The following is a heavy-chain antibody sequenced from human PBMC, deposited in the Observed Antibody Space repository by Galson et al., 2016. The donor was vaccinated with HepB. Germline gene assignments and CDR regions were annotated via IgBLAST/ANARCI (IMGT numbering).Heavy chain of an antibody. Sequence: SLRLSCAASGFTFSNYDMHWVRQTPERGLVWVSRISGDGSDTSYADSVKGRFTVSRDNAKNTLFLQMNSLRAEDTAVYYCTRATVDWGQGTLVTVSS. J-gene: IGHJ4*02. CDR3: TRATVD. CDR1: GFTFSNYD. V-gene: IGHV3-74*01. CDR2: ISGDGSDT. D-gene: IGHD4-23*01.